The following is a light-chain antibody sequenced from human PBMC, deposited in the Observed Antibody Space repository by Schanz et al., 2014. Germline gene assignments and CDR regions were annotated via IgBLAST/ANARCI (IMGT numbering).Light chain of an antibody. J-gene: IGLJ3*02. CDR1: SSNIGAGYD. CDR3: QSYDSGLSAWV. CDR2: GNN. V-gene: IGLV1-40*01. Sequence: QSVLTQPPSVSGAPGQRVTISCTGSSSNIGAGYDVHWYQHLPGTAPKLLIYGNNNRPSGVPDRFSGSKSGTSASLAITGLLAEDEADYYCQSYDSGLSAWVFGGGTKLTVL.